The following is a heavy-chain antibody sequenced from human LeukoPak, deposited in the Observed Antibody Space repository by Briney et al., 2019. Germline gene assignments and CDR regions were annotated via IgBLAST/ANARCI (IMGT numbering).Heavy chain of an antibody. Sequence: GGSLRLSCAAPGFTFSNAWMSWVCPRQGKRLGRGGRIKSKTDGGTTDYAAPVKGRFTISRDDSKNTLYLQMNSLKTEDTAVYYCTTVRRFPGELTHWGQGTLVTVSS. D-gene: IGHD1-26*01. CDR3: TTVRRFPGELTH. J-gene: IGHJ4*02. CDR2: IKSKTDGGTT. V-gene: IGHV3-15*01. CDR1: GFTFSNAW.